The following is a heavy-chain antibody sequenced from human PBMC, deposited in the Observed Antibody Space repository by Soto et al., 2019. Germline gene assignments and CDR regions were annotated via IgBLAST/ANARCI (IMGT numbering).Heavy chain of an antibody. CDR3: AREDGGYSSSSGRRYYYYGMDV. Sequence: SETLSLTCTVSGGSISSYYWSWIRQPPGKGLEWIGYIYYSGSTNYNPSLKSRVTISVDTSKNQFSLKLSSVTAADTAVYYCAREDGGYSSSSGRRYYYYGMDVWGQGTTVTVSS. CDR2: IYYSGST. D-gene: IGHD6-6*01. J-gene: IGHJ6*02. V-gene: IGHV4-59*01. CDR1: GGSISSYY.